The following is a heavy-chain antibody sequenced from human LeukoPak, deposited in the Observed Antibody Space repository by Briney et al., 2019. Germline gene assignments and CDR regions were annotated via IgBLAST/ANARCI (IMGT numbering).Heavy chain of an antibody. Sequence: VKVSCKASGGTFSXYAISWVRQAPGQGLEWMGRIIPILGIANYAQKFQGRVTITADKSTSTAYMELSSLRSEDTAVYYCARDNTILNWFDPWGQGTLVTVSS. D-gene: IGHD3-3*01. CDR1: GGTFSXYA. CDR2: IIPILGIA. CDR3: ARDNTILNWFDP. V-gene: IGHV1-69*04. J-gene: IGHJ5*02.